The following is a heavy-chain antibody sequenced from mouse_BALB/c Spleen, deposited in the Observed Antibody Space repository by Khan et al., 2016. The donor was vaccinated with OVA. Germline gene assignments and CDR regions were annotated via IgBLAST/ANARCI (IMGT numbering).Heavy chain of an antibody. D-gene: IGHD2-14*01. CDR3: ARSTYRYAFAY. V-gene: IGHV3-8*02. J-gene: IGHJ3*01. CDR2: MIYTGNT. Sequence: EVQLQESGPTLVKPSQTLSLTCSVTGDSITSGYWSWIRKFPGNKLEYMGYMIYTGNTYYNPSLKSRISITRHTSKNQYYLQLNSVTTEDTATYYCARSTYRYAFAYWGQGTLVTVSA. CDR1: GDSITSGY.